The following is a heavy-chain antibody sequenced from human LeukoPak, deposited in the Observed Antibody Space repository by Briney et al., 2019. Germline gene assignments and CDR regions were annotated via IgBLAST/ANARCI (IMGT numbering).Heavy chain of an antibody. J-gene: IGHJ5*02. V-gene: IGHV4-4*02. D-gene: IGHD1-26*01. Sequence: NPSETLSLTCAVSGGSISSSNWWSWVHQPPGKGLESIGEFYHSGSTNYNPSLKSRVTISVDKSKNQFSLKLTSVTAADTAVYYCAKMAYSGHDKGLGYNWFDPWGQGTLVTVSS. CDR2: FYHSGST. CDR3: AKMAYSGHDKGLGYNWFDP. CDR1: GGSISSSNW.